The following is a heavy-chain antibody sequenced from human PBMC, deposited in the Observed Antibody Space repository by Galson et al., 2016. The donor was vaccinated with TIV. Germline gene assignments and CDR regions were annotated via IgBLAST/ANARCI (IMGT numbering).Heavy chain of an antibody. V-gene: IGHV3-7*01. CDR3: ARDWDDYGAHSALDD. Sequence: SLRLSCAASRFTFSTYWMSWVRQAPGEGPQWVANIKQDGTDQNYVDSVKGRFSISRDNAKNSLFLQMNTLRPEDTAVYYCARDWDDYGAHSALDDWGQGTLVTVSS. J-gene: IGHJ4*02. CDR2: IKQDGTDQ. D-gene: IGHD4-17*01. CDR1: RFTFSTYW.